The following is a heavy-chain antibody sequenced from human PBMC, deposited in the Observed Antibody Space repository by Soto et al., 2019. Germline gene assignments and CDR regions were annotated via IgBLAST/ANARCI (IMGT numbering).Heavy chain of an antibody. D-gene: IGHD6-19*01. CDR2: IYYSGST. CDR1: GGSIVSYD. Sequence: PXXTLCLACTVCGGSIVSYDWRWILQPPGKGLEWIGHIYYSGSTNYNPSLKSRLTISVDTSKNQFSLKLSSVTAADAAVYYCARGSGWYVETFDYWGQGTLVTVSS. J-gene: IGHJ4*02. CDR3: ARGSGWYVETFDY. V-gene: IGHV4-59*01.